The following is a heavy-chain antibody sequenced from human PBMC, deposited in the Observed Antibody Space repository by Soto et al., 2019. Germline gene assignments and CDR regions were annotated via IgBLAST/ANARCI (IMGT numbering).Heavy chain of an antibody. CDR3: ARHTQMLAPLIHIEC. CDR2: ISSRIINI. J-gene: IGHJ4*02. V-gene: IGHV3-21*01. D-gene: IGHD3-3*02. CDR1: VFTLNSSS. Sequence: GWSLRLSCASSVFTLNSSSMNWVRHAPGSWLEWVSSISSRIINIDYADSVKGLFTISRDNANNSLYLQINNLNDDDTAVYYCARHTQMLAPLIHIECWGRGTLVHVS.